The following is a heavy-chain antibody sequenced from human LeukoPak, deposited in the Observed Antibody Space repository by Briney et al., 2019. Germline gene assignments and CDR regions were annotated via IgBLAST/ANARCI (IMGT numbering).Heavy chain of an antibody. J-gene: IGHJ4*02. CDR3: ARGGRDGYSTFDY. V-gene: IGHV4-30-2*01. Sequence: PSETLSLTCAVSGGSISSGGYSWSWIRQPPGKGLEWIGYIYHSRSTYYNPSLKSRVTISVDRSKNQFSLKLSSVTAADTAVYYCARGGRDGYSTFDYWGQGTLVTVSS. CDR2: IYHSRST. CDR1: GGSISSGGYS. D-gene: IGHD5-24*01.